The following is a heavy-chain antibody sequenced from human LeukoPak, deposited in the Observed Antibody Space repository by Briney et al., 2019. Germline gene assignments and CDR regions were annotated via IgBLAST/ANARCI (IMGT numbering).Heavy chain of an antibody. V-gene: IGHV3-66*04. CDR2: IYIGGNT. Sequence: GGSLRLSCAASGFTVSSNDMSWVRQAPGKGLEWVSVIYIGGNTYYADAVKGRFTISRDNAKNSLYLQMNSLRAEDTAVYYCASQSFGRFDPWGQGTRVTVSS. CDR3: ASQSFGRFDP. CDR1: GFTVSSND. D-gene: IGHD3-16*01. J-gene: IGHJ5*02.